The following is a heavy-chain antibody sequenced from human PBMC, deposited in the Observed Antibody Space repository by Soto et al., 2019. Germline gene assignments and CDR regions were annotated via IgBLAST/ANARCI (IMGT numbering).Heavy chain of an antibody. J-gene: IGHJ4*02. D-gene: IGHD3-3*01. CDR1: GGTFSSYA. CDR3: ARGRGTSYYDFWSGYSNFDY. V-gene: IGHV1-69*13. CDR2: IIPIFGTA. Sequence: SVKVSCKASGGTFSSYAISWVRQAPGQGLEWMGGIIPIFGTANYAQKFQGRVTITADESTSTAYMELSSLRSEDTAVYYCARGRGTSYYDFWSGYSNFDYWGQGTLVTVSS.